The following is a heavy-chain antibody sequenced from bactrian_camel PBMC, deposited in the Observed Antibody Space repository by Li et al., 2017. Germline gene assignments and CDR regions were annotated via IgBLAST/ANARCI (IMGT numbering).Heavy chain of an antibody. Sequence: VQLVESGGGSVHAGGSLRLSCAVSGHKYRHYQMGWFRQAPGKEREAVAGIESDGVTKYAESVKGRFTISKDNEKNTVYLQMDSLKPEDTGMCYCAVYIGGGSFRCISGMLSADSFASWGQGTQVTVS. D-gene: IGHD6*01. CDR2: IESDGVT. CDR1: GHKYRHYQ. J-gene: IGHJ6*01. V-gene: IGHV3S53*01. CDR3: AVYIGGGSFRCISGMLSADSFAS.